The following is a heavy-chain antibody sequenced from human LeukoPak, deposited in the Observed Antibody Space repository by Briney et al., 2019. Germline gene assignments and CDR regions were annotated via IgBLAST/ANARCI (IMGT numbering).Heavy chain of an antibody. CDR3: ARDDTVRGVTLFDY. CDR1: GFTFSSYS. D-gene: IGHD3-10*01. CDR2: ISSSSSYI. J-gene: IGHJ4*02. Sequence: GGSLRLSCAASGFTFSSYSMNWVRQAPGKGLEWVSSISSSSSYIYYADSVKGRFTISRDNAKNSLYLQVNSLRAEDTAVYYCARDDTVRGVTLFDYWGQGTLVTVSS. V-gene: IGHV3-21*01.